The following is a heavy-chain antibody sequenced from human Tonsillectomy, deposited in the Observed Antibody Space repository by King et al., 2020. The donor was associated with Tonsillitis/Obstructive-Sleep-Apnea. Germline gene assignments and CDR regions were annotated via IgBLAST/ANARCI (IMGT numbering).Heavy chain of an antibody. CDR1: GFTFGDYA. CDR2: IRSKAYGGTT. CDR3: TRVAYYYDSSGYEGWFDP. J-gene: IGHJ5*02. Sequence: VQLVESGGGLVQPGRSLRLSCTASGFTFGDYAMSWVRQAQGKGLEWVGFIRSKAYGGTTEYAASVKGRFTISRDDSKSIAYLQMNSLKTEDTAVYYCTRVAYYYDSSGYEGWFDPWGQGTLVTVSS. V-gene: IGHV3-49*04. D-gene: IGHD3-22*01.